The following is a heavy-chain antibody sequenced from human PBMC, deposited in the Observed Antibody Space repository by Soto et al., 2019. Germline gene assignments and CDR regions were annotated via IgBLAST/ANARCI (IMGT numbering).Heavy chain of an antibody. D-gene: IGHD1-26*01. CDR3: ARSGLIVGATLTNWFDP. CDR1: GGTFSSYA. V-gene: IGHV1-69*13. J-gene: IGHJ5*02. Sequence: SVKVSCKASGGTFSSYAISWVRQAPGQGLEWMGGIIPIFGTANYAQKFQGRVTITADESTSTAYMELSSLRSEDTAVYYCARSGLIVGATLTNWFDPWGQGTLVTVSS. CDR2: IIPIFGTA.